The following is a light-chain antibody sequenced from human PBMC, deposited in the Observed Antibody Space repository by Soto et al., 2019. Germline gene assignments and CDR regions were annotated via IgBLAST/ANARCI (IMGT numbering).Light chain of an antibody. CDR1: SSDVGGYNY. CDR3: SSYTVTSTLV. J-gene: IGLJ3*02. CDR2: EVN. V-gene: IGLV2-14*01. Sequence: QSVLTQPASVSGSPGQSITISCTGTSSDVGGYNYVSWYQQHPGKAPKLMIYEVNYRPSGVSNRFSGSKSGHTASLTISGLQAEDEADYYCSSYTVTSTLVFGGGTKLTV.